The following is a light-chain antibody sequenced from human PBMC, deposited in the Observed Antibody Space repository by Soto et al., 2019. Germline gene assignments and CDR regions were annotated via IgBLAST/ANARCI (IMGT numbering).Light chain of an antibody. V-gene: IGKV4-1*01. CDR1: QSVLYSSDNKDY. J-gene: IGKJ1*01. CDR3: QQYYSSPLT. Sequence: DIVLTQSPDSLAVSLGERATINCKSSQSVLYSSDNKDYLAWYQQKPGQPPKVLIYWASTRESGVPDWFSGSGSGTDFTLTISSLQAEDVAVYYCQQYYSSPLTFGQGTKVEVK. CDR2: WAS.